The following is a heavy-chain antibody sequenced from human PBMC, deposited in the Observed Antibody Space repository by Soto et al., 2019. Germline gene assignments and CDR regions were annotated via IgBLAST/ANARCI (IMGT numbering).Heavy chain of an antibody. CDR2: IDPSDSYT. CDR3: AVHRYCSSTNCYSRGYYYGLDV. CDR1: GYSFSSYW. Sequence: EVQLVQSGAEVKKPGESLMISCKGSGYSFSSYWITWVRQMPGRGLEWMGRIDPSDSYTDYSPSFQGHVTISADKSIRTAYLQWSSLRASDTAMYYCAVHRYCSSTNCYSRGYYYGLDVWGQGTTVTVSS. D-gene: IGHD2-2*01. V-gene: IGHV5-10-1*03. J-gene: IGHJ6*02.